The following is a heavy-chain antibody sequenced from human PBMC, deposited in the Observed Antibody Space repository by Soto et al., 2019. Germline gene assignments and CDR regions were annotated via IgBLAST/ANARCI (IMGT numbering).Heavy chain of an antibody. J-gene: IGHJ6*02. CDR2: IIPIFGST. V-gene: IGHV1-69*01. Sequence: QVQLEQSGAEVRKPGSSVKVSCKTSGGTFSNYAMSWVRQAPGQGLEWLGGIIPIFGSTDYAQKLLVRVTIASDESRSTADMELRGLTSADTAVYYCARGLLPPAISIYYYAVDVWGQGTTVTVPS. D-gene: IGHD2-2*01. CDR3: ARGLLPPAISIYYYAVDV. CDR1: GGTFSNYA.